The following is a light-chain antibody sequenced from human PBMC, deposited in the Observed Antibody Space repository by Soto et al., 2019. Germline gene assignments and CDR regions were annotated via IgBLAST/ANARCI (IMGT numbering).Light chain of an antibody. Sequence: DIVMTQSPATLSVSPGERATLSCRASQSVSSNLAWYQQKPGQAPRLLIYGASTRATGIPARFSGSGSGTEFTLTISSLQSEDFAVYYCQQYNNCGTFGQGTKVEIK. CDR3: QQYNNCGT. V-gene: IGKV3-15*01. CDR2: GAS. J-gene: IGKJ1*01. CDR1: QSVSSN.